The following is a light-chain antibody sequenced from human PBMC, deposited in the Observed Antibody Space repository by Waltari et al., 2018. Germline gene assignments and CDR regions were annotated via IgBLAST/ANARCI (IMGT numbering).Light chain of an antibody. J-gene: IGKJ1*01. CDR1: QSVISSFNNKNY. Sequence: DIVMTQSPDSLAVSPGERATIHCKSSQSVISSFNNKNYLTWFQQKAGEPPKLLIYWASTRESGVPDRFSGSGSGTDFTLTISGLQAEDVAVYYCQQYSATPPTFGQGTKVEIK. V-gene: IGKV4-1*01. CDR2: WAS. CDR3: QQYSATPPT.